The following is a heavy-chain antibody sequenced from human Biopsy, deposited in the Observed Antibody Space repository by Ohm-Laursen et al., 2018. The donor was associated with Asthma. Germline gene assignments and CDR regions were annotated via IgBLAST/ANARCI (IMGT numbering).Heavy chain of an antibody. D-gene: IGHD5-12*01. CDR2: LIPVLGTP. Sequence: SVKVSCKASGDSFSNYAISWVRQAPGQGLEWMGGLIPVLGTPDHAQMFEGRVTITADESTSTAYMELSSLSSEDTVVYYCARGYSGSDRIVYYYSGLEVWGQGTTVTVSS. CDR1: GDSFSNYA. CDR3: ARGYSGSDRIVYYYSGLEV. J-gene: IGHJ6*02. V-gene: IGHV1-69*13.